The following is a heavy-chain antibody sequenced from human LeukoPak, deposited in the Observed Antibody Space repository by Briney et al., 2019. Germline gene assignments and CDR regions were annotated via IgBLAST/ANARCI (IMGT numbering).Heavy chain of an antibody. CDR1: GYTFTSYG. CDR3: ARDMAYCGGDCSPDDALVI. J-gene: IGHJ3*02. V-gene: IGHV1-18*01. D-gene: IGHD2-21*02. Sequence: ASVKVSCKASGYTFTSYGISWVRQAPGQGLEWMGWISAYNGNTNYAQKLQGRVTMTTDTSTSTAYMELRSLRSDDTAVYYCARDMAYCGGDCSPDDALVIWGQGTMVTVSS. CDR2: ISAYNGNT.